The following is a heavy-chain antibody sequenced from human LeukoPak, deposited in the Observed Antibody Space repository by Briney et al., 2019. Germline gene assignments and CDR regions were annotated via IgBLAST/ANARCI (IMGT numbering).Heavy chain of an antibody. CDR3: ARVSRFYYDSSGDFDY. CDR2: ITPNRGAT. CDR1: GYTFTDYY. J-gene: IGHJ4*02. V-gene: IGHV1-2*02. D-gene: IGHD3-22*01. Sequence: ASVKVSCKASGYTFTDYYMHWVRQAPGHGLEGMGWITPNRGATKYAQKFRGRVSMTRDTSINTAYMEVSRLRSDDTAIYYCARVSRFYYDSSGDFDYWGQGTLVTVSS.